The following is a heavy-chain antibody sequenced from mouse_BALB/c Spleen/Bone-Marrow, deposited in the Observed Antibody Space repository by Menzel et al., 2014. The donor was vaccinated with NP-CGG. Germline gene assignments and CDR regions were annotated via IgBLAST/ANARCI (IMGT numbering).Heavy chain of an antibody. J-gene: IGHJ3*01. D-gene: IGHD2-10*02. V-gene: IGHV1S135*01. CDR1: GYAFTSYS. CDR3: AREEYGNGFAY. Sequence: VQLQQSGPELVKPGASVKVSCKASGYAFTSYSMYWVKQSHGKSLEWIGHIDPYNGGTSYNQNFKGKATLTVDKSSSTAYMHLNSLTSEDSAVYYCAREEYGNGFAYWGQGTLVTVSA. CDR2: IDPYNGGT.